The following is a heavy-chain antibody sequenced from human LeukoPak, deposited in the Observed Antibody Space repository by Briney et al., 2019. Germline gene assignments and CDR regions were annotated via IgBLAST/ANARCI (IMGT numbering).Heavy chain of an antibody. CDR1: GGSFSGYY. CDR2: INHSGST. D-gene: IGHD6-13*01. Sequence: SETLSRTCAVYGGSFSGYYWSWIRQPPGKGLEWIGEINHSGSTNYNPSLKSRVTISVDTSKNQFSLKLSSVAAADTAVYYCARGLTFSSWYPPLHDYWGQGTLVSVSS. V-gene: IGHV4-34*01. J-gene: IGHJ4*02. CDR3: ARGLTFSSWYPPLHDY.